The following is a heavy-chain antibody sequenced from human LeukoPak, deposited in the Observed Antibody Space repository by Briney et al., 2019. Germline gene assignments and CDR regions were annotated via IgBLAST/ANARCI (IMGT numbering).Heavy chain of an antibody. CDR1: GFTFDDYA. D-gene: IGHD1-26*01. CDR2: ISWDGGST. Sequence: PGGFLRLSCAASGFTFDDYAMHWVRHAPGKSLEWVSLISWDGGSTYYADSVKGRITISRDNSKNSLYLQMNSLRAEDTALYYCAKDGGLYSGSYYIDYWGQGTLVTVSS. CDR3: AKDGGLYSGSYYIDY. J-gene: IGHJ4*02. V-gene: IGHV3-43D*04.